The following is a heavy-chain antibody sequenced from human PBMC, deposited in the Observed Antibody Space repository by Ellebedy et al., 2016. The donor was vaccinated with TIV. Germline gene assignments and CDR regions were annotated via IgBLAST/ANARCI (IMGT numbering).Heavy chain of an antibody. CDR3: ARGGIVPGGRHAL. J-gene: IGHJ4*02. V-gene: IGHV3-7*04. CDR1: GFSFSSHH. CDR2: IKEDGSEK. Sequence: PGGSLRLSCAASGFSFSSHHMSWVRQAPGKGLEWVANIKEDGSEKNYVDSVKGRFTIARDNAEKSLYLQMNSLRGEDTAVYYCARGGIVPGGRHALWGQGTLVTVSS. D-gene: IGHD2-15*01.